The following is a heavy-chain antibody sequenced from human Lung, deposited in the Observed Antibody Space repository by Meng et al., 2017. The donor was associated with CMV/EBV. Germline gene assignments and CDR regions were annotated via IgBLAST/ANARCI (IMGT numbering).Heavy chain of an antibody. V-gene: IGHV4-39*01. CDR3: ARQESVYYYDSSGQSPDY. CDR1: GGSISSSSYY. D-gene: IGHD3-22*01. Sequence: LXCTVSGGSISSSSYYWGWIRQPPGKGLEWIGSIYYSGSTYYNPSLKSRVTISVDTSKNQFSLKLSSVTAEDTAVYYCARQESVYYYDSSGQSPDYWGQGXLVTVSS. J-gene: IGHJ4*02. CDR2: IYYSGST.